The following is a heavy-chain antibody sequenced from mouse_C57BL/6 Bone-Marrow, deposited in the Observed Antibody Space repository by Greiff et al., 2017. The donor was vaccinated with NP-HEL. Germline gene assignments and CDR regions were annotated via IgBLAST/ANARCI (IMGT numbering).Heavy chain of an antibody. J-gene: IGHJ2*01. CDR1: GYTFTSYG. CDR2: IYPRSGNT. Sequence: QVQLKESGAELARPGASVKLSCKASGYTFTSYGISWVKQRTGQGLEWIGAIYPRSGNTYYNEKFKGKATLTADKSSSTAYMELRSLTSEDSAVYYCARITTVVPNQGSFDDWGQGTTLTVSS. D-gene: IGHD1-1*01. V-gene: IGHV1-81*01. CDR3: ARITTVVPNQGSFDD.